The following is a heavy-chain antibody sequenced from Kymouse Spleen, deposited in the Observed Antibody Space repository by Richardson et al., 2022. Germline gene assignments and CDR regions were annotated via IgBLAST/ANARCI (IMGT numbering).Heavy chain of an antibody. CDR3: ATSWYGAFDI. D-gene: IGHD6-13*01. V-gene: IGHV4-34*01. CDR2: INHSGST. Sequence: QVQLQQWGAGLLKPSETLSLTCAVYGGSFSGYYWSWIRQPPGKGLEWIGEINHSGSTNYNPSLKSRVTISVDTSKNQFSLKLSSVTAADTAVYYCATSWYGAFDIWGQGTMVTVSS. CDR1: GGSFSGYY. J-gene: IGHJ3*02.